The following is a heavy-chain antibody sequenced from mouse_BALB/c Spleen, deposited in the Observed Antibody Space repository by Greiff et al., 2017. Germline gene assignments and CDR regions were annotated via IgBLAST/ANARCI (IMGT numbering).Heavy chain of an antibody. CDR2: INPSTGYT. V-gene: IGHV1-7*01. Sequence: VQLQQSGAELAKPGASVKMSCKASGYTFTSYWMHWVKQRPGQGLEWIGYINPSTGYTEYNQKFKDKATLTADKSSSTAYMQLSSLTSEDSAVYYCARLRRIYAMDYWGQGTSVTVSS. J-gene: IGHJ4*01. CDR3: ARLRRIYAMDY. CDR1: GYTFTSYW.